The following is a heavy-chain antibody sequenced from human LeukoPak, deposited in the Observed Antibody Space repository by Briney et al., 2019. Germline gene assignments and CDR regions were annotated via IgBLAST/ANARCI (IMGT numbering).Heavy chain of an antibody. J-gene: IGHJ6*03. CDR2: IYYSGST. CDR1: GDSINKDFYC. CDR3: ARGGSSYYYYYYMDV. Sequence: PSETLSLTCTVSGDSINKDFYCWAWIRQPPGKGLEWIGYIYYSGSTYYNPSLKSRVTISVDTSKNQFSLKLSSVAAADTAVYYCARGGSSYYYYYYMDVWGKGTTVTVSS. D-gene: IGHD6-6*01. V-gene: IGHV4-31*03.